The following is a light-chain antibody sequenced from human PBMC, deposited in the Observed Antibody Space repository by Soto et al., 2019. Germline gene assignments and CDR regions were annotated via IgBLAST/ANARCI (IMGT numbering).Light chain of an antibody. CDR2: ATS. CDR1: QSITNY. Sequence: EIVLTQSPATLSLSPWDRATLSCRASQSITNYLGWYQQKPGQAPRLLIYATSNRATGIPSRFSGSGSGTEFTLTISSLQPDDFATYYCQQFYTYLLTFGGGTKVDIK. J-gene: IGKJ4*01. CDR3: QQFYTYLLT. V-gene: IGKV3-11*01.